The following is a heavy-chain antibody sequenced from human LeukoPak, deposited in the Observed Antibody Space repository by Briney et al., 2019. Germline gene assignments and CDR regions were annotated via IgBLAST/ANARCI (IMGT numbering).Heavy chain of an antibody. J-gene: IGHJ5*02. CDR1: GGTFSSYA. CDR2: IIPIFGIA. V-gene: IGHV1-69*04. D-gene: IGHD5-24*01. CDR3: ADESRDVYNYNWFDP. Sequence: ASVKVSCKASGGTFSSYAISWVRQAPGQGLEWMGRIIPIFGIANYAQKFQGRVTITADKSTSTAYMELSSLRSEDTAVYYCADESRDVYNYNWFDPWGQGTLVTVSS.